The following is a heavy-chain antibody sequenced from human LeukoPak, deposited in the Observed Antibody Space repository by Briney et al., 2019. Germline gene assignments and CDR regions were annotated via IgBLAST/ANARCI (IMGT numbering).Heavy chain of an antibody. CDR1: GFTFSSYW. D-gene: IGHD6-19*01. CDR3: AKGHSSGWFYFDY. J-gene: IGHJ4*02. Sequence: GGSLRLSCAASGFTFSSYWMNWVRQAPGKGLVWVSRIASDGSSTTYADSVKGRFSISRDNAKNTLYLQMNSLRAEDTAVYYCAKGHSSGWFYFDYWGQGTLVTVSS. V-gene: IGHV3-74*01. CDR2: IASDGSST.